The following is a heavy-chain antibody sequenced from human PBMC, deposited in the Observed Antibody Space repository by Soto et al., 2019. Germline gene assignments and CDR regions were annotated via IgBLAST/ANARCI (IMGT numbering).Heavy chain of an antibody. V-gene: IGHV3-7*04. J-gene: IGHJ4*02. Sequence: EVQLVESGGGLVQPGGSLRLTCAASGFTFTGAWMSWVRQAPGKGLEWVANVNKDGSDRYYVDSVKGRFTISRDNAKNSLYLQVNSLRADDAGVYYCAGGGGNFGHWGQGTLVTVSS. CDR2: VNKDGSDR. CDR1: GFTFTGAW. D-gene: IGHD3-16*01. CDR3: AGGGGNFGH.